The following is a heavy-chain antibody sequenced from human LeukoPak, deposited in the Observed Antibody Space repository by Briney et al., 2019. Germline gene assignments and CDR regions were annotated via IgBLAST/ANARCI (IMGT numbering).Heavy chain of an antibody. CDR1: GFNFSSYA. Sequence: GGSLRLSCAASGFNFSSYAMSWVRQAPGKGLEWVSGISGSGRTYYADSVKGRFTISRDNSKNTLYVQMDSLRAEDTAVYYCARDRLPSSTSCYALFDYWGQGTLVTVSS. V-gene: IGHV3-23*01. D-gene: IGHD2-2*01. CDR2: ISGSGRT. J-gene: IGHJ4*02. CDR3: ARDRLPSSTSCYALFDY.